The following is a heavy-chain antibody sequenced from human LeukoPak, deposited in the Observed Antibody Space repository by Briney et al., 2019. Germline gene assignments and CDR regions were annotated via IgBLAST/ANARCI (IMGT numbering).Heavy chain of an antibody. J-gene: IGHJ4*02. CDR1: GFTFSSYA. CDR3: AKDHSGYDNFDY. Sequence: GGSLRLSCAASGFTFSSYAMSWVRQAPGKGLEWVSAISGSGGSTYYADSVKGRFTFSRDNSKNTLYLQMNSLRAEDTAVYYCAKDHSGYDNFDYWGQGTLVTVSS. V-gene: IGHV3-23*01. D-gene: IGHD5-12*01. CDR2: ISGSGGST.